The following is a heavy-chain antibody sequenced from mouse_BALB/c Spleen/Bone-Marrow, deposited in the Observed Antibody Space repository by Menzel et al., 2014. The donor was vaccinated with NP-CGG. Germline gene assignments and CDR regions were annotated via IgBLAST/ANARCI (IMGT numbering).Heavy chain of an antibody. CDR1: GFTFSNYW. D-gene: IGHD1-1*01. CDR2: IRLKSNNYAT. Sequence: EVKLQESGGGLVQPGGSMKLSCVASGFTFSNYWMNWVRQSPEKGLEWVAEIRLKSNNYATHYAESVKGRFTTSRDDSKSSVYLQMNNLRAEDTGIYYCTRQPYYGYFDYWGQGTTLTVSS. J-gene: IGHJ2*01. CDR3: TRQPYYGYFDY. V-gene: IGHV6-6*02.